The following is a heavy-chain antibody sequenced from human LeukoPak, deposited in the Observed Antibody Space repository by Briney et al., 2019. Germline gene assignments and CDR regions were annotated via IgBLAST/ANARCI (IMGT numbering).Heavy chain of an antibody. CDR2: IKQDGSEK. CDR3: ARTRRYLTGYYNELWYFDY. V-gene: IGHV3-7*01. D-gene: IGHD3-9*01. CDR1: GFTFSSYW. J-gene: IGHJ4*02. Sequence: PGGSLRLSCAASGFTFSSYWMSWVRQAPGKGLEWVANIKQDGSEKYYVDSVKGRFTISRDNAKNSLYLQMNSLRAEDTAVYYCARTRRYLTGYYNELWYFDYWGQGTLVTVSS.